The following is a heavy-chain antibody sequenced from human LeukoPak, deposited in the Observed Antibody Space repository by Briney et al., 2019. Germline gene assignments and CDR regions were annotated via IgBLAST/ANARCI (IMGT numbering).Heavy chain of an antibody. Sequence: ASVKVSCKASGYTFTSYDINWVRQATGQGLEWMGWMNPNSGNTGYAQKFQGRVTMTRNTSISTAYMELSSLRSEDTAVYYCARNKVGATVPVSFDAFDIWGQGTMVTVSS. J-gene: IGHJ3*02. D-gene: IGHD1-26*01. CDR2: MNPNSGNT. CDR1: GYTFTSYD. V-gene: IGHV1-8*01. CDR3: ARNKVGATVPVSFDAFDI.